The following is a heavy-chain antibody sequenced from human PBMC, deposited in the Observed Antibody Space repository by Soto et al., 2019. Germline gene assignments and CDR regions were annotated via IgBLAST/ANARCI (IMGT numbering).Heavy chain of an antibody. D-gene: IGHD3-16*01. J-gene: IGHJ4*02. CDR1: GFTFSSYA. V-gene: IGHV3-30-3*01. Sequence: GGSLRLSCAASGFTFSSYAMHWVRQAPGKGLEWVAVISYDGSNKYYADSVKGRFTISRDNSKNTLYLQMNSLRAEDTAVYYCAREHRFTATHYDYWGQGTLVTVSS. CDR3: AREHRFTATHYDY. CDR2: ISYDGSNK.